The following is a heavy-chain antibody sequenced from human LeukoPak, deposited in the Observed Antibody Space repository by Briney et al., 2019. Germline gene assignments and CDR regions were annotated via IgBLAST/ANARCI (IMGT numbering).Heavy chain of an antibody. D-gene: IGHD1-14*01. CDR2: IYTSGST. Sequence: SETLSLTCTVSGGSISSGRYYWSWIRQPAGKGLEWIGRIYTSGSTNYNPSLKSRVTISVDTSKNQFSLKLSSVTAADTAVYYCAGGWYPLLQNDYWGQGTLVTVSS. CDR3: AGGWYPLLQNDY. J-gene: IGHJ4*02. CDR1: GGSISSGRYY. V-gene: IGHV4-61*02.